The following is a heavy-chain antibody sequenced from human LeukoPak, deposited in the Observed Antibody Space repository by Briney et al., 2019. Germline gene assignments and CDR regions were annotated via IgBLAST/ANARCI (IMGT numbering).Heavy chain of an antibody. V-gene: IGHV4-31*03. Sequence: PSETLSLTCTVSGGSISSGGYYWSWIRQHPGKGLEWIGYIYYSGSTYYNPSLKSRLTISVDTSKNQFSLKLSSVTAADTAVYYCARDHYYDSSGSAGDWGQGTLVTVSS. CDR2: IYYSGST. D-gene: IGHD3-22*01. J-gene: IGHJ4*02. CDR3: ARDHYYDSSGSAGD. CDR1: GGSISSGGYY.